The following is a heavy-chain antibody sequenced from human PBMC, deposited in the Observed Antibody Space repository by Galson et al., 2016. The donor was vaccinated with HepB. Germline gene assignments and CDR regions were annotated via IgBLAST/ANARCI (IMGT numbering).Heavy chain of an antibody. J-gene: IGHJ2*01. CDR2: IVPVFGTG. CDR1: GGTFRSYA. CDR3: ARTVTMTVWYFDL. D-gene: IGHD4-23*01. V-gene: IGHV1-69*13. Sequence: SVKVSCKASGGTFRSYAISWVRQAPGQGLEWMGGIVPVFGTGNYRKKFQGRVTITADASTSTAYMELSSLRSEDTAMYYWARTVTMTVWYFDLWGRGTLVTVSS.